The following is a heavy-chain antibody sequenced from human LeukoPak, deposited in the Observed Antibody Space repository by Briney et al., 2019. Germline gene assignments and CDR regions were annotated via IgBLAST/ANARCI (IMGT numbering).Heavy chain of an antibody. V-gene: IGHV3-23*01. D-gene: IGHD1-26*01. Sequence: GSLRLSCAASGFTYSNYAMNWVRQAPGKGLEWVSVISGSGRSTYYADSVKGRFTISRDKSKNSLYLQMNSLRVEDTAIYHCAKSIVNSGTYIPFDYWGQGTLVTVSS. CDR3: AKSIVNSGTYIPFDY. CDR1: GFTYSNYA. CDR2: ISGSGRST. J-gene: IGHJ4*02.